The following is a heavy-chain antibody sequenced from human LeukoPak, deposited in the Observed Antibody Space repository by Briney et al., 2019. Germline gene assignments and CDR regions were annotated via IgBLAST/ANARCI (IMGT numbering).Heavy chain of an antibody. CDR3: ARGGLYGDYYFDY. J-gene: IGHJ4*02. Sequence: GGSLRLSCAASGFTFTSYWMTRVRQAPGKGLEWVANKKHDVSERYYVDSVKGRFTISRDNVTNSLFLQMDSLRAEDTAVYYWARGGLYGDYYFDYWGQGTLVTVTS. CDR1: GFTFTSYW. D-gene: IGHD2-21*02. V-gene: IGHV3-7*04. CDR2: KKHDVSER.